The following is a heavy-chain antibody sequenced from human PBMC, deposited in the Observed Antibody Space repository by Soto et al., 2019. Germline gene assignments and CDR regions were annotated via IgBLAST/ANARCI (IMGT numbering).Heavy chain of an antibody. CDR2: ISSRSTI. CDR1: GFTFSTYS. V-gene: IGHV3-48*02. D-gene: IGHD2-21*02. J-gene: IGHJ4*02. CDR3: ARATDH. Sequence: EVPLVESGGGLVQPGGSLRLSFAASGFTFSTYSMNWVRQAPGKGLEWLSYISSRSTIYYADSVKGRFTISRDNAKNSLYLQMNSLRDEDTAVYYCARATDHWGQGTLVTVSS.